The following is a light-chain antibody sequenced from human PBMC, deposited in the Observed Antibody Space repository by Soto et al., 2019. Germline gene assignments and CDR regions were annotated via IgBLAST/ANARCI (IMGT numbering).Light chain of an antibody. CDR3: QQYNSYSPWT. CDR2: DAS. V-gene: IGKV1-5*01. J-gene: IGKJ1*01. CDR1: PSTSSC. Sequence: DIQMTQSPSTLSASVADRVPITCRAPPSTSSCLAWYPPKPGKATKLLIYDASSLEIGAPSRLCGSGSGAEFSLTISSLQPDDFATYYCQQYNSYSPWTFGQGTKVDIK.